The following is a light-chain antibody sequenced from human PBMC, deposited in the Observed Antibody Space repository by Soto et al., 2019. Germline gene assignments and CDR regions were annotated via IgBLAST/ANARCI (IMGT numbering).Light chain of an antibody. Sequence: QSALTQPASVSGSPGQSITISCTGTSSDVGGYNYVSWYQQHPGKAPKLMIYDVSNRPSGVSNRFSGSKSGNTASLTISGLQDEDESYYYCSSYTSSRDVFGTGTKVTVL. CDR3: SSYTSSRDV. J-gene: IGLJ1*01. CDR2: DVS. V-gene: IGLV2-14*01. CDR1: SSDVGGYNY.